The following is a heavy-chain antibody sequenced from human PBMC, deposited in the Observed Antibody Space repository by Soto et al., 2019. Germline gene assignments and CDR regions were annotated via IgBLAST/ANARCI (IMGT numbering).Heavy chain of an antibody. J-gene: IGHJ4*02. CDR3: ASWRGAMSFFDY. D-gene: IGHD1-26*01. V-gene: IGHV3-7*01. Sequence: HPGGSLRLSCAASGFSFSSYWMSWVRQAPGKGLEWVANIKQDGSEKYYVDSVKGRFTISRHNAKNSLFLQMNSLRVEDTAVYYCASWRGAMSFFDYWGQGTLVTVSS. CDR2: IKQDGSEK. CDR1: GFSFSSYW.